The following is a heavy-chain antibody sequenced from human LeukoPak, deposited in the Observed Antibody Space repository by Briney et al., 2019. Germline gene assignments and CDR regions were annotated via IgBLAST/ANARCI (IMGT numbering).Heavy chain of an antibody. V-gene: IGHV4-59*01. Sequence: SETLSLTCTVSGGSLSSYYWSWIRQPPGKGLEWIGYIYYSGSTNYNPSLRSRVTISVDTSKNQFSLKLSSVTAADTAVYYCARGGSGSYQRFDYWGQGTLVTVSS. CDR1: GGSLSSYY. D-gene: IGHD3-10*01. J-gene: IGHJ4*02. CDR2: IYYSGST. CDR3: ARGGSGSYQRFDY.